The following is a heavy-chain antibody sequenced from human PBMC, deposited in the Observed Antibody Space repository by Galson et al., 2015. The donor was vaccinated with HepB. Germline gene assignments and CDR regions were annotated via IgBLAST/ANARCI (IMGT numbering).Heavy chain of an antibody. CDR1: GFTLSTYW. V-gene: IGHV3-7*01. Sequence: SLRLSCAASGFTLSTYWMSWVRQAPGKGLEWVVNIKRDGSDKYYVDSVKGRFTISRDNAKNSLYLQMNSLRAEDTAVYYCTSGLTDYWGQGTLVTVSS. CDR2: IKRDGSDK. J-gene: IGHJ4*02. CDR3: TSGLTDY.